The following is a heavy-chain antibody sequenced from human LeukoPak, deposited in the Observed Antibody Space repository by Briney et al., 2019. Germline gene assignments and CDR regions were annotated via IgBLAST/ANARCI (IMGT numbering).Heavy chain of an antibody. D-gene: IGHD1-26*01. CDR1: GFTFSGSA. V-gene: IGHV3-73*01. J-gene: IGHJ4*02. CDR3: TRHSYDFDY. CDR2: IRSKANSYAT. Sequence: QPGGSLKLSCAASGFTFSGSAMHWVRQASGKGMGWVGRIRSKANSYATAYAASVKGRLTISRDDSKNTAYLQMNSLKTEDTAVYYCTRHSYDFDYWGQGTLVTVSS.